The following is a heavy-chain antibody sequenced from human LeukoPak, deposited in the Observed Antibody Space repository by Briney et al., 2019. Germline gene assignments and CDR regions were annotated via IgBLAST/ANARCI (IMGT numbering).Heavy chain of an antibody. D-gene: IGHD3-22*01. V-gene: IGHV4-31*03. CDR3: AREGKDYDSSGYYYPWFDP. J-gene: IGHJ5*02. CDR2: IYYSGGT. CDR1: GGSISSGGYY. Sequence: PSQTLSLTCTVSGGSISSGGYYWSWIRQHPGKGLEWIGYIYYSGGTYYNPSLKSRVTISVDTSKNQFSLKLSSVTAADTAVYYCAREGKDYDSSGYYYPWFDPWGQGTLVTVSS.